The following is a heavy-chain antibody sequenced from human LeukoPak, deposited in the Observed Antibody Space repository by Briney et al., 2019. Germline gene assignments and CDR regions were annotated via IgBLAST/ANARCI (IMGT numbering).Heavy chain of an antibody. J-gene: IGHJ4*02. CDR2: IDTAGDT. Sequence: GGSLRLSCAASGFTFKSYDMHWVRQAAGEGLEWVSAIDTAGDTYYPGSVKGRFTISRENAKNSLYLQMNSLRAGDTAVYYCARGGRGSSWFDNWGQGTLVTVSS. CDR1: GFTFKSYD. CDR3: ARGGRGSSWFDN. D-gene: IGHD6-13*01. V-gene: IGHV3-13*01.